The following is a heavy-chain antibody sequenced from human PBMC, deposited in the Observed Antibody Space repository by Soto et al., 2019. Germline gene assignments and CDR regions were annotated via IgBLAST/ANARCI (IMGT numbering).Heavy chain of an antibody. CDR1: GGSIRSSSYY. Sequence: SETLCLTCTVSGGSIRSSSYYWGWIRQPPGKGLEWIGSIYYSGSTYYNPSLKSRVTISVDTSKNQFSLKLSSVTAADTAVYYCATTYYYGSGSFWYGMDVWGQGTTVTVSS. D-gene: IGHD3-10*01. CDR3: ATTYYYGSGSFWYGMDV. CDR2: IYYSGST. J-gene: IGHJ6*02. V-gene: IGHV4-39*07.